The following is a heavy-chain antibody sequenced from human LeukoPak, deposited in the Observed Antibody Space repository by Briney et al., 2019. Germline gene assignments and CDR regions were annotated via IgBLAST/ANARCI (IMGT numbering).Heavy chain of an antibody. V-gene: IGHV4-39*07. D-gene: IGHD3-22*01. CDR1: GFTVSSNY. J-gene: IGHJ4*02. CDR3: ASYSSYGSSGYYSSYFDY. Sequence: GSLRLSCAASGFTVSSNYMSWVRQAPGKGLEWIGSIYYSGSTYYNPSLKSRVTISVDTSKNQFSLKLSSVTAADTAVYYCASYSSYGSSGYYSSYFDYWGQGTLVTVSS. CDR2: IYYSGST.